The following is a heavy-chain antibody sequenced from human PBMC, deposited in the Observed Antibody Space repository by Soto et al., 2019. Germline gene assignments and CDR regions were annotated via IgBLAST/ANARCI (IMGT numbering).Heavy chain of an antibody. D-gene: IGHD3-10*01. Sequence: QVQLVQSGAEVKKPGASVKVSCKASGYTFTDYYMHWVRQAPGQRLEWMGWINPNSGTTNNAQKFQGWVTMTRDTSITTVYMEVSRLRSDDTAVYYCARVPRGVYYGMDVWGQGTKVTVSS. J-gene: IGHJ6*02. CDR3: ARVPRGVYYGMDV. CDR1: GYTFTDYY. CDR2: INPNSGTT. V-gene: IGHV1-2*04.